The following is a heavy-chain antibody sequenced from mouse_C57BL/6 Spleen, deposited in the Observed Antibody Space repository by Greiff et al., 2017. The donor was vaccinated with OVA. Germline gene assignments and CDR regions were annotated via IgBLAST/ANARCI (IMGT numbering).Heavy chain of an antibody. D-gene: IGHD1-1*01. CDR1: GYTFTSYW. Sequence: VQLPQPGAELVMPGASVKLSCKASGYTFTSYWMHWVKQRPGQGLEWIGEIDPSDSYTNYNQKFKGKSTLTVDKSSSTAYMQLSSLTSEDSAVYYCARVGDGTTEYGGKGTTLTVSS. V-gene: IGHV1-69*01. J-gene: IGHJ2*01. CDR3: ARVGDGTTEY. CDR2: IDPSDSYT.